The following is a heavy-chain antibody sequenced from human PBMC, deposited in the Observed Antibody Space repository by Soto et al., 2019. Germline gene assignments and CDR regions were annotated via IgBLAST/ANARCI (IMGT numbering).Heavy chain of an antibody. V-gene: IGHV4-4*07. CDR1: GGSISSYY. D-gene: IGHD2-2*02. J-gene: IGHJ6*02. CDR2: IYTSGST. CDR3: ARDCSSTSCYRGDYYYYGMDV. Sequence: PSETLSLTCTVSGGSISSYYWSWIRQPAGKGLEWIGRIYTSGSTNYNPSLKSRVTMSVDTSKNQFSLKLSSVTAADTAAYYCARDCSSTSCYRGDYYYYGMDVWGQGTTVTVS.